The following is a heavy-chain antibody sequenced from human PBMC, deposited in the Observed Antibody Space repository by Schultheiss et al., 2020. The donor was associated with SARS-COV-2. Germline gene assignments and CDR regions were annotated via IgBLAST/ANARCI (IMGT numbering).Heavy chain of an antibody. CDR3: ARGLTGYASTGQH. CDR1: GYTFTSYA. J-gene: IGHJ1*01. CDR2: INAGNGNT. V-gene: IGHV1-3*01. D-gene: IGHD3-9*01. Sequence: ASVKVSCKASGYTFTSYAMHWVRQAPGQRLEWMGWINAGNGNTKYSQKFQGRVTITRDTSASTAYMELSSLRSEDTAVYYCARGLTGYASTGQHWGQGTLVTVSS.